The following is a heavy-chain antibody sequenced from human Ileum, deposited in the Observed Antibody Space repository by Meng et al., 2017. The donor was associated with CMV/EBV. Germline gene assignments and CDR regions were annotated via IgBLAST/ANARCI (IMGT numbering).Heavy chain of an antibody. CDR2: IYSSGST. CDR3: ARDVRNSPAFGLDV. V-gene: IGHV4-59*01. J-gene: IGHJ6*02. Sequence: GSLRLSCTVSGGSISNYYWTWIRQPPGKGLEWIGYIYSSGSTSYNPSLESRVTISVDTSKHRFSLELSSVTVADTAVYYCARDVRNSPAFGLDVWGQGTTVTVSS. D-gene: IGHD1-7*01. CDR1: GGSISNYY.